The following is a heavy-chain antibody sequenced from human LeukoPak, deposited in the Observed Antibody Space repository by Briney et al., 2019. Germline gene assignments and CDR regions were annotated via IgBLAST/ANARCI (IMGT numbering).Heavy chain of an antibody. Sequence: GGSLRLSCAASGCTTRNCVMTLRRKAAEELQEWVSGISGSGGSIYYADSVKGRFTISRDNSKNTLYLQMNSLRAEDTAIYYCAKELHDFTDYYMDVWGKGTTVTVSS. J-gene: IGHJ6*03. CDR2: ISGSGGSI. D-gene: IGHD3-3*01. CDR1: GCTTRNCV. CDR3: AKELHDFTDYYMDV. V-gene: IGHV3-23*01.